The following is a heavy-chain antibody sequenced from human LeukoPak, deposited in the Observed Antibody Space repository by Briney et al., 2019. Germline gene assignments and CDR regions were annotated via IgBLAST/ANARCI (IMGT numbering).Heavy chain of an antibody. D-gene: IGHD3-22*01. V-gene: IGHV3-30*03. CDR2: ISYDGSNK. CDR3: ARAYYHDTSVTPDY. CDR1: GFTFSSYG. J-gene: IGHJ4*02. Sequence: GGSLRLSCAASGFTFSSYGMHWVRQAPGKGLEWVAVISYDGSNKYYADSVKGRFTISRDNSKNTLYLQMNSLRVEDTAVYYCARAYYHDTSVTPDYWGQGTLVTVSS.